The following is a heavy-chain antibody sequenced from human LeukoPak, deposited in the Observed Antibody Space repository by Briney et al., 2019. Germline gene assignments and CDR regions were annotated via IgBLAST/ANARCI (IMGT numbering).Heavy chain of an antibody. CDR1: GFTFSSYS. V-gene: IGHV3-7*01. CDR3: ARDPIIDS. Sequence: GGSLRLSCAASGFTFSSYSMNWVRQAPGKGLEWVANIKQDGSEKYYVDSVKGRFTISRDNAKNSLYLQMNSLRAEDTAVYYCARDPIIDSWGQGTLVTVSS. J-gene: IGHJ4*02. CDR2: IKQDGSEK. D-gene: IGHD3-3*01.